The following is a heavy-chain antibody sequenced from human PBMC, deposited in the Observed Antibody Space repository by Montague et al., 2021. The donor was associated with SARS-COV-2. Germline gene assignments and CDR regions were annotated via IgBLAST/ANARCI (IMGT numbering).Heavy chain of an antibody. D-gene: IGHD3-22*01. Sequence: SRILSFSASGFTFSYYAMSWVRQAPGKGLEWVSTISGSGGTTYYADSVKGRFTISRDNSKNTLYLRMNSLRAEDTAVYYCAKAHYYDSSGYYFWGQGTLVTVSS. CDR1: GFTFSYYA. V-gene: IGHV3-23*01. J-gene: IGHJ4*02. CDR2: ISGSGGTT. CDR3: AKAHYYDSSGYYF.